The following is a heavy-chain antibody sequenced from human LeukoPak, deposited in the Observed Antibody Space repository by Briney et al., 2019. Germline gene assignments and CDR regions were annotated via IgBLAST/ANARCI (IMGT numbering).Heavy chain of an antibody. D-gene: IGHD2-21*01. J-gene: IGHJ3*02. CDR3: ARVGRYCGGDCYDAFDI. CDR2: IIPIFGTA. V-gene: IGHV1-69*05. CDR1: GGTFSSYA. Sequence: GASVKVSCKASGGTFSSYAISWVRQAPGQGLEWMGGIIPIFGTANYAQKLQGRVTMTTDTSTSTAYMELRSLRSDDTAVYYCARVGRYCGGDCYDAFDIWGQGTMVTVSS.